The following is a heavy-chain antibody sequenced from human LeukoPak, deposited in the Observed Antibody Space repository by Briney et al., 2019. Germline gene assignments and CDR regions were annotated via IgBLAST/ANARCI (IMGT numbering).Heavy chain of an antibody. J-gene: IGHJ4*02. V-gene: IGHV3-20*04. CDR3: ARDLSVSSSRTYYFDY. D-gene: IGHD6-13*01. Sequence: PGGSLRLSCAASGFTFDDYGMSWVRQAPGKGLKWVSGINWNGGSTGYADSVKGRFTVSRDNAKNSLYLQMNSLRAEDTALYYCARDLSVSSSRTYYFDYWGQGTLVTVSS. CDR2: INWNGGST. CDR1: GFTFDDYG.